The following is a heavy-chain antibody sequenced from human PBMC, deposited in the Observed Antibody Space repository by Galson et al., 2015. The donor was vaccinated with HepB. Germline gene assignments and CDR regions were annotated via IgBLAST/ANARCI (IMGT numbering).Heavy chain of an antibody. V-gene: IGHV1-18*01. Sequence: SVKVSCKASGYTFTSYGISWVRQAPGQGLEWMGWISACNGNTNYAQKLQGRVTMTTDTSTSTAYMELRSLRSDDTAVYYCARVEDDFWSGLIPWSGRYYYYYMDVWGKGTTVTVSS. CDR2: ISACNGNT. D-gene: IGHD3-3*01. CDR3: ARVEDDFWSGLIPWSGRYYYYYMDV. CDR1: GYTFTSYG. J-gene: IGHJ6*03.